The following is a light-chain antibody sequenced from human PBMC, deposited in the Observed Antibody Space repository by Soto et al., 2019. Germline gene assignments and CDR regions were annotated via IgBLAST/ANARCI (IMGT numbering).Light chain of an antibody. V-gene: IGLV2-23*01. CDR3: SSYVGVVV. Sequence: QSVLTQPASVSGSPGQSITISCTGTNSDIGSHNLVSWYQHHPGKAPKLMIYEGSKRPSGVSNRFSGFKSGNTASLTISGLQAEDEADYYCSSYVGVVVFGGGTKVTVL. J-gene: IGLJ2*01. CDR1: NSDIGSHNL. CDR2: EGS.